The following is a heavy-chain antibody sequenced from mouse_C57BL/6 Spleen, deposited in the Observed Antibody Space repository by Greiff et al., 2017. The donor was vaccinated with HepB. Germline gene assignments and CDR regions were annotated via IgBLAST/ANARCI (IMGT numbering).Heavy chain of an antibody. CDR1: GYTFTDYE. J-gene: IGHJ3*01. D-gene: IGHD1-1*01. V-gene: IGHV1-15*01. Sequence: VQLQQSGAELVRPGASVTLSCKASGYTFTDYEMHWVKQTPVHGLEWIGAIDPETGGTAYNQKFKSKAILTADKSSSTAYMELRSLTSEDSAVYYCTPTITTVPAWFAYWGQGTLVTVSA. CDR2: IDPETGGT. CDR3: TPTITTVPAWFAY.